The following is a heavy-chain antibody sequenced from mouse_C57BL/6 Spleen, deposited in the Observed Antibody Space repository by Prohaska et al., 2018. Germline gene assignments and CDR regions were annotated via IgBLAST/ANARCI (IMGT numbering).Heavy chain of an antibody. CDR1: GFTFTDYY. Sequence: GGSLSLSCAASGFTFTDYYMSWVRQPPGKALEWLGFIRNKANGYTTEYSASVKGRFTISRDNSQSILYLQMNALRAEDSATYYCARCSWDVGFAYWGQGTLVTVSA. J-gene: IGHJ3*01. V-gene: IGHV7-3*01. D-gene: IGHD4-1*01. CDR3: ARCSWDVGFAY. CDR2: IRNKANGYTT.